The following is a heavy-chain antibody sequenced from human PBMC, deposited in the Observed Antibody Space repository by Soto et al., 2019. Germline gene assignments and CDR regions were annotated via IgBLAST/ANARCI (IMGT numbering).Heavy chain of an antibody. CDR3: ARDPKTTGGQHWAFNYFDY. Sequence: PXGSLRLSCAASGFSFSISPMHWVRQAPGKGPDWVALISYDGTNKFYADSVKGRFTISRDNSKSTLYLHVDSLRPEDAAVYYCARDPKTTGGQHWAFNYFDYWGQGTLVTVSS. J-gene: IGHJ4*02. D-gene: IGHD2-8*02. CDR1: GFSFSISP. V-gene: IGHV3-30-3*01. CDR2: ISYDGTNK.